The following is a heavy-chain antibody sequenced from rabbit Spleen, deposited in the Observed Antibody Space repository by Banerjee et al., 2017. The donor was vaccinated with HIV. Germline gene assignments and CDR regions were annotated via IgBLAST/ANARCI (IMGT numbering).Heavy chain of an antibody. J-gene: IGHJ6*01. CDR2: IAGGSSGST. V-gene: IGHV1S45*01. CDR1: GFSFNSGYD. Sequence: QEQVEESGGELVKPEGSLTLTCTASGFSFNSGYDMSWVRQAPGKGLEWIACIAGGSSGSTYSATWAKGRFTISKTSSTTVTLQMTSLTAADTATYFCARDVGTSFSTYCMDLWGPGTLVTVS. CDR3: ARDVGTSFSTYCMDL. D-gene: IGHD7-1*01.